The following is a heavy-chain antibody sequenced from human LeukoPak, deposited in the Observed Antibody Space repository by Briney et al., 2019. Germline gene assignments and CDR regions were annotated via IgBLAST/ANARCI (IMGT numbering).Heavy chain of an antibody. J-gene: IGHJ4*02. CDR3: ARGSGYPYFDY. V-gene: IGHV4-61*08. CDR2: IYYSGST. Sequence: SETLSLTCAVSGGSISSGGYSWSWIRQPPGKGLEWIGYIYYSGSTNYNPSLKSRVTISVDTSKNQFSLKLSSVTAADTAVYYCARGSGYPYFDYWGQGTLVTVSS. D-gene: IGHD3-22*01. CDR1: GGSISSGGYS.